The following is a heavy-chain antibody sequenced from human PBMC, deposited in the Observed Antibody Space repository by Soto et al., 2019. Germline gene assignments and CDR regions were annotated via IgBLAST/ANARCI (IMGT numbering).Heavy chain of an antibody. CDR2: ITTSSESK. V-gene: IGHV3-21*01. Sequence: PGGSLRLSCAVSGFTFSSHSMNWVRQAPGKGLEWVSSITTSSESKYYTDSVKGRFTLSRDNAKNSLYLQMNSLRAEDTAVYYCARSTRGFSYGKSDYCGRGTLVTVSS. J-gene: IGHJ4*02. CDR3: ARSTRGFSYGKSDY. CDR1: GFTFSSHS. D-gene: IGHD5-18*01.